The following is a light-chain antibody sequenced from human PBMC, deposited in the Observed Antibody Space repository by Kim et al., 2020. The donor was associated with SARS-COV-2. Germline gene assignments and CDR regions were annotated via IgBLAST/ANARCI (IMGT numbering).Light chain of an antibody. Sequence: NTGTISGTRSSGSIASNYVQWYQQRPGSAPTTVIYEDNQRPSGVPDRFSGSIDSSSNSASLTISGLKTEDEADYYCQSYDSSNHVVFGGGTQLTVL. CDR2: EDN. J-gene: IGLJ2*01. CDR3: QSYDSSNHVV. CDR1: SGSIASNY. V-gene: IGLV6-57*03.